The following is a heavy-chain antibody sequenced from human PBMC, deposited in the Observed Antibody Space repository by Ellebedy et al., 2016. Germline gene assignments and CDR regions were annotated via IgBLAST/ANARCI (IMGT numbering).Heavy chain of an antibody. CDR3: ARGVLRYFDWLSKGDAFDI. V-gene: IGHV4-34*01. CDR2: INHSGST. CDR1: GGSFSGYY. J-gene: IGHJ3*02. Sequence: SETLSLTCAVYGGSFSGYYWSWIRQPPGKGLEWIGEINHSGSTNYNPSLKSRVTISVDTSKNQFSLKLSSVTAADTAVYYCARGVLRYFDWLSKGDAFDIWGQGTMVTVSS. D-gene: IGHD3-9*01.